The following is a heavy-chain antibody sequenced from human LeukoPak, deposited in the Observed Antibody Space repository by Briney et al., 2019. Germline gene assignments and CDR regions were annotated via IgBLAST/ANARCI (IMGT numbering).Heavy chain of an antibody. CDR1: GFTFSSYA. CDR2: IASDGRDK. D-gene: IGHD6-13*01. Sequence: PGGSLRLSCAASGFTFSSYAMHWVRQAPGWGLEWVAVIASDGRDKHCTDSVKGRFTISRDNSKNTLYLQMNSLRAEDTAVYFCAKDSKVGAADYYFDYWGQGTLVTVSS. V-gene: IGHV3-30*18. CDR3: AKDSKVGAADYYFDY. J-gene: IGHJ4*02.